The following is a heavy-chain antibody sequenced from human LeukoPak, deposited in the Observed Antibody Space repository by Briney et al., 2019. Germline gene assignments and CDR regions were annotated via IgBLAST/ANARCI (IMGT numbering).Heavy chain of an antibody. J-gene: IGHJ4*02. CDR1: GYSFTSYW. CDR3: AGQYLGPRPRYDY. V-gene: IGHV5-51*01. Sequence: GESLKVSCKGSGYSFTSYWIGWVRQMPGKGLEWMGIIYPGDSDTRYSPSFQGQVTISADKSISTAYLQWSSLKASDTAMYYCAGQYLGPRPRYDYWGQGTLVTVSS. CDR2: IYPGDSDT.